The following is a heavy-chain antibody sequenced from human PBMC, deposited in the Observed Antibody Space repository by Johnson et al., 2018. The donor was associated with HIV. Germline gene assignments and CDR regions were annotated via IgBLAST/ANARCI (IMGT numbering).Heavy chain of an antibody. V-gene: IGHV3-11*04. Sequence: QVKLVESGGGLVKPGGSLRLSCAASGFPFSEYYMSWIRQGPGRGLEWISYISSSDNTIYYADSVKGRFTISRDNAKNSLYLQMNSLRAEDTAVYYCARGPTYYADPFAFDIWGQGTMVTVSS. CDR3: ARGPTYYADPFAFDI. J-gene: IGHJ3*02. D-gene: IGHD4-17*01. CDR2: ISSSDNTI. CDR1: GFPFSEYY.